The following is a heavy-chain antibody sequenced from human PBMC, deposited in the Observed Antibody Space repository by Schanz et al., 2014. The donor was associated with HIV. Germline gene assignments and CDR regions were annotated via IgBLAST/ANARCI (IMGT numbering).Heavy chain of an antibody. J-gene: IGHJ6*02. D-gene: IGHD3-16*01. CDR2: TSSDGSGK. CDR1: GFTFSNYG. Sequence: VQLLDSGGGLVQPGGSLRVSCAASGFTFSNYGMHWVRQAPGKGLEWVAVTSSDGSGKFYVNSVKGRFTISRDNAKNSLFLQMESLRAEDTAVYYCARDGGEVWGQGTTVTVSS. V-gene: IGHV3-30*03. CDR3: ARDGGEV.